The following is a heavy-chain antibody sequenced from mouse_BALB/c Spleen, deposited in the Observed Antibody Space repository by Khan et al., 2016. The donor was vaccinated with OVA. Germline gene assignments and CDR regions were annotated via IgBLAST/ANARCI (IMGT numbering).Heavy chain of an antibody. CDR1: GYSITTDYA. V-gene: IGHV3-2*02. CDR3: ARIYGGDVDY. J-gene: IGHJ2*01. Sequence: VQLKESGPGLVKPSQSLSLTCTVTGYSITTDYAWNWIRQFPGSKLEWMGHISYSGNTKYNPSLKSRISITRDTSKNQFFLQLKSVTTEDTARYYCARIYGGDVDYWGQGTTLTVSS. D-gene: IGHD1-1*01. CDR2: ISYSGNT.